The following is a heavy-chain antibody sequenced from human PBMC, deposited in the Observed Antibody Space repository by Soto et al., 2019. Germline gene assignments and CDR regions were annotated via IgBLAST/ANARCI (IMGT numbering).Heavy chain of an antibody. CDR1: GFTFSSYA. J-gene: IGHJ6*02. Sequence: EVQLLESGGGLVQPGGSLRLSCAASGFTFSSYAMSWVRQAPGKGLEWVSAISGSGGSTYYADSVKGRFTISRDNSKNTLYLHMNSLRAEDTAVYYCAMGFYYYYGMDVWGQGTTVTVSS. CDR2: ISGSGGST. CDR3: AMGFYYYYGMDV. V-gene: IGHV3-23*01.